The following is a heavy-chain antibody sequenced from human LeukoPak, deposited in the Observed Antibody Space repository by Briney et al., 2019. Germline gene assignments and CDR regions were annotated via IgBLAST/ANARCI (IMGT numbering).Heavy chain of an antibody. J-gene: IGHJ3*02. D-gene: IGHD3-10*01. CDR1: GGPISSYY. CDR3: ARGSMVRGVTSQYAFDI. V-gene: IGHV4-4*07. CDR2: IYTSGGT. Sequence: PSETLSLTCTVSGGPISSYYWSWIRQPAGKGLEWIGRIYTSGGTNYNPSLKSRVTMSVDTSKNQFSLKLSSVTAADTAVYYCARGSMVRGVTSQYAFDIWGQGTMVTVSS.